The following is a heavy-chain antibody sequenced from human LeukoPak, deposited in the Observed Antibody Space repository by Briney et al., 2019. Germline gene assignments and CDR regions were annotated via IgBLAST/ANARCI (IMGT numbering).Heavy chain of an antibody. V-gene: IGHV1-24*01. D-gene: IGHD6-19*01. J-gene: IGHJ5*02. CDR3: AIAGYSSGWYSS. CDR1: GYTLTELS. Sequence: ASVKVSCKVSGYTLTELSMHWVRQAPGKGLEWMGGFDPEDGETIYAQKFQGRVTMTRDMSTSTVYMELSSLRSEDTAVYYCAIAGYSSGWYSSWGQGTLVTVSS. CDR2: FDPEDGET.